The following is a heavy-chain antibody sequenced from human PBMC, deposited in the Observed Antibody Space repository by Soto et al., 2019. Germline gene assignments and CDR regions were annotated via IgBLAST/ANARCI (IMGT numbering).Heavy chain of an antibody. CDR1: GYTFTSYG. D-gene: IGHD3-3*01. Sequence: QVQLVQSGAEVKKPGASVKVSCKASGYTFTSYGISWVRQAPGQGLEWMGWISAYNGNTNYAQKLQGRVTMTTDTATSTAYMELRSLRSDDTAVYYCARDPYDFWSGFPYNWFDPWGQGTLVTVSS. CDR2: ISAYNGNT. V-gene: IGHV1-18*01. J-gene: IGHJ5*02. CDR3: ARDPYDFWSGFPYNWFDP.